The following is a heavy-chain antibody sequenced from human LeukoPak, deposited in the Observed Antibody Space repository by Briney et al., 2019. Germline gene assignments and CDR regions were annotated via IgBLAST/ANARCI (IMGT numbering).Heavy chain of an antibody. J-gene: IGHJ4*02. CDR2: IYYTGTT. CDR3: ARGRFSSGAFAF. V-gene: IGHV4-59*11. CDR1: GGSISGHY. Sequence: SETLSLTCSVSGGSISGHYWNWIRQPPGKGLEWIGYIYYTGTTNYNPSLKSRVAISVDTSKNQFSLKLNSVTAADTVVYYCARGRFSSGAFAFWGQGTLVTVSS. D-gene: IGHD6-19*01.